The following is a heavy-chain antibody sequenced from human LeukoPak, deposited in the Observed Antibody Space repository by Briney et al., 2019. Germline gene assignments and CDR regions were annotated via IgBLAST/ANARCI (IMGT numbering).Heavy chain of an antibody. V-gene: IGHV3-48*03. CDR1: GFTFSSYE. Sequence: PGGSLRLSCAASGFTFSSYEMNWVRQAPGKGLEWVSYISSSGSTIYYAGSVKGRFTISRDNAKNSPYLQMNSLRAEDTAVYYCAREGPNYYGMDVWGQGTTVTVSS. CDR2: ISSSGSTI. J-gene: IGHJ6*02. CDR3: AREGPNYYGMDV.